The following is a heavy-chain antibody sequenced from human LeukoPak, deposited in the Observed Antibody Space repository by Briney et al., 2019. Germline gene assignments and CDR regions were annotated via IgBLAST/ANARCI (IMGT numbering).Heavy chain of an antibody. CDR1: GGTFSSYA. CDR2: IIPILGIA. V-gene: IGHV1-69*04. CDR3: ARSVVVTAMPYYYYGMDV. J-gene: IGHJ6*02. D-gene: IGHD2-21*02. Sequence: SVKVSCKASGGTFSSYAISWVRQAPGQGLEWMGRIIPILGIANYAQKFQGRVTITADKTTSTAYMELSRLRSDDTAVYYCARSVVVTAMPYYYYGMDVWGQGTTVTVSS.